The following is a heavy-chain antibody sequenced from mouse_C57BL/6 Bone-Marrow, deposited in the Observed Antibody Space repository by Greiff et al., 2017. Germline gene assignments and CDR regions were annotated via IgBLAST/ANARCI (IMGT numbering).Heavy chain of an antibody. Sequence: VQLQQSGPELVKPGASVKISCKASGYTFTDYYMNWVKQSHGKSLEWIGDINPNNGGTSYNQKFKGKATLTVDKSSSTAYMELRSLTSEDSAVYYWGGGYFDYWGQGTTLTVSS. V-gene: IGHV1-26*01. J-gene: IGHJ2*01. CDR3: GGGYFDY. CDR2: INPNNGGT. CDR1: GYTFTDYY.